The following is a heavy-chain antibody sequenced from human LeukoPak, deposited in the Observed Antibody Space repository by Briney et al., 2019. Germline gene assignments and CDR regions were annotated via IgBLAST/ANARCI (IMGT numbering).Heavy chain of an antibody. CDR2: INPNSGDT. J-gene: IGHJ4*02. V-gene: IGHV1-2*06. CDR1: GYTFTDYH. CDR3: ARRYLDY. D-gene: IGHD2-2*01. Sequence: ASVKVSCKASGYTFTDYHLHWVRQAPGQGLEWMGRINPNSGDTNYAQDFQDRVTMTRDTSITTAYMELSSLRSDDTAMYYCARRYLDYWGQGTLVTVSS.